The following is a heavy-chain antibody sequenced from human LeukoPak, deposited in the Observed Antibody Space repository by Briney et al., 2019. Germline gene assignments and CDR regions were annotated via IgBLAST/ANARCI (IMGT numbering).Heavy chain of an antibody. J-gene: IGHJ6*03. V-gene: IGHV3-23*01. CDR2: ISGSGNYA. CDR1: GFTFSSSG. D-gene: IGHD3-10*01. Sequence: PGGSLRLSCAASGFTFSSSGMSWVRQAPGKGLDWVSVISGSGNYAYYADSVKGRFTISRDNSKNTLYLQMNSLRAEDTAVYYCARGMMKGAITMVRGARGWFYMDVWGKGTTVTISS. CDR3: ARGMMKGAITMVRGARGWFYMDV.